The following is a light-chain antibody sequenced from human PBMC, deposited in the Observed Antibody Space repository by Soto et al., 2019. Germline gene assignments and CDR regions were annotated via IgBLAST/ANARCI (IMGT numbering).Light chain of an antibody. Sequence: QSALTQPRSVSGSPGQTVTISCAGTSNDVGVYNYVSWYQQHPGKAPKFMIYDVTKRPSGVPDRFSGSKSGNTASLTISGLQAEDEAEYYCCSYAGSNTLVFGGGTKPTVL. CDR2: DVT. CDR3: CSYAGSNTLV. CDR1: SNDVGVYNY. J-gene: IGLJ3*02. V-gene: IGLV2-11*01.